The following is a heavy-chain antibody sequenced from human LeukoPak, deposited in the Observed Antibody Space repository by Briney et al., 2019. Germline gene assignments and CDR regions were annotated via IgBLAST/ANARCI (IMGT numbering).Heavy chain of an antibody. V-gene: IGHV4-34*01. D-gene: IGHD6-19*01. Sequence: SETLSLTCAVYGGSFSGYYWSWIRQPPGKGLEWIGEINHSGSANYNPSLKSRVTISVDTSKNQFSLKLSSVTAADTAVYYCARRSSGWGYYFDYWGQGTLVTVSS. CDR3: ARRSSGWGYYFDY. CDR2: INHSGSA. J-gene: IGHJ4*02. CDR1: GGSFSGYY.